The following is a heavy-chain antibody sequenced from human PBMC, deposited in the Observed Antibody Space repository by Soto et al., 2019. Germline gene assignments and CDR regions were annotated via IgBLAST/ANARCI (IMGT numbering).Heavy chain of an antibody. V-gene: IGHV1-69*06. CDR3: ARDGLDRGNAPLDH. CDR1: GGTFSSYA. CDR2: IIPIFGTA. D-gene: IGHD2-15*01. J-gene: IGHJ4*02. Sequence: QVQLVQSGAEVKKPGSSVKVSCKASGGTFSSYAISWVRQAPGQGLEWMGGIIPIFGTANYAQKFQGRVTITAEKTTSPAYMELSHLRSGDTAGYYCARDGLDRGNAPLDHWGQGTLVTVSS.